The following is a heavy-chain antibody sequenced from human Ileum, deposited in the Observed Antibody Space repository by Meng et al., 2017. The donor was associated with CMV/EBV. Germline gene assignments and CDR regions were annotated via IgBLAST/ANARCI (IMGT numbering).Heavy chain of an antibody. CDR3: ARNSIFDVLTGNSYYFDN. CDR1: GASISSGHYY. D-gene: IGHD3-9*01. V-gene: IGHV4-31*03. CDR2: IYYSGTK. Sequence: SETLSLTCSVSGASISSGHYYYNWIRQQPGKGLEWIGHIYYSGTKSYNPSLKSRLTISVDTSENQFSLKLTSVTAADPAVYFCARNSIFDVLTGNSYYFDNWGQGTLVTVSS. J-gene: IGHJ4*02.